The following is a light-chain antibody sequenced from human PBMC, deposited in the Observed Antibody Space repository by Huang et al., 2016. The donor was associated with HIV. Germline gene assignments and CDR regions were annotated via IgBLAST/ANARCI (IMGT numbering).Light chain of an antibody. Sequence: EIVFTQSPAILSLSPGERATLSCRASQSVSSYLAWYQQKPGQAPRLLIYDASTRATGIPARFSGSGSGTDFTLTISSLEHEDFGVYYCQQRSSWLTFGGGTEVENK. CDR2: DAS. CDR3: QQRSSWLT. V-gene: IGKV3-11*01. J-gene: IGKJ4*01. CDR1: QSVSSY.